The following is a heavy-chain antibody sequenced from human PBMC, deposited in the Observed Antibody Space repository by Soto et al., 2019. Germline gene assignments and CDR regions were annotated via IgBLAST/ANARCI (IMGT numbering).Heavy chain of an antibody. CDR3: ARGFAGRLNWFDP. Sequence: SGTLSLTCTVYGGSFSGYYWSWIRQPPGKGLEWIGEINHSGSTNYSPSLKSRVTISVDTSKNRFSLRLTSVTAADTAVYYCARGFAGRLNWFDPWGPGTLVTVSS. CDR2: INHSGST. D-gene: IGHD6-6*01. V-gene: IGHV4-34*01. J-gene: IGHJ5*02. CDR1: GGSFSGYY.